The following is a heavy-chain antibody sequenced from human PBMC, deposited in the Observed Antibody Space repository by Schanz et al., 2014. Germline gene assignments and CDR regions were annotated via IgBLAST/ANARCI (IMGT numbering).Heavy chain of an antibody. D-gene: IGHD1-26*01. J-gene: IGHJ4*02. Sequence: EVQLMESGGGLVKPGGSLRLSCVASGFAFSSFAMTWVRQAPGRGLEWVSSISTSGTYMYIADSLKGRLTISRDDAKKTMYLQMNNLRAEDTAVYYCARDHATESYYCAGPPIDYWGQGTLXTVSS. CDR3: ARDHATESYYCAGPPIDY. V-gene: IGHV3-21*01. CDR1: GFAFSSFA. CDR2: ISTSGTYM.